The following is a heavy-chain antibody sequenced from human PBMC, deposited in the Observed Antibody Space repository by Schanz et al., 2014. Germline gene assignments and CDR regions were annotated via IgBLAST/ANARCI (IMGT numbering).Heavy chain of an antibody. D-gene: IGHD1-26*01. Sequence: QVQLVQSGVEVKRPGASVRVSCKASGYPFSNYGISWLRQAPGQGFEWMAWMSYNGNTKYAQSLQGRVTVTRDTSTSTSYMELRSLTSDDAAVYYCARVPEPGWFDPWGQGTLVTVSS. V-gene: IGHV1-18*01. CDR1: GYPFSNYG. CDR3: ARVPEPGWFDP. CDR2: MSYNGNT. J-gene: IGHJ5*02.